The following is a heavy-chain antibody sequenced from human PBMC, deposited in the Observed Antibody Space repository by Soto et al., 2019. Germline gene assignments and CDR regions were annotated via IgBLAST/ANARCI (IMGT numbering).Heavy chain of an antibody. J-gene: IGHJ3*02. V-gene: IGHV4-39*01. D-gene: IGHD3-3*01. CDR1: GGSISSSSYY. CDR3: ARGITIHI. CDR2: IYYSGST. Sequence: SETLSLTCTVSGGSISSSSYYWGWIRQPPGKGLEWIGSIYYSGSTYYNPSLKSRVTISVDTSKNQFSLKLSSVTAADTAVYYCARGITIHIWGQGTMVTVS.